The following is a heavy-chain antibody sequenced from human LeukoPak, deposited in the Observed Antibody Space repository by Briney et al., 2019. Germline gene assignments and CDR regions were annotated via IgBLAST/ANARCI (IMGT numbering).Heavy chain of an antibody. CDR3: ATVKYDYGDPVGWFDP. D-gene: IGHD4-17*01. J-gene: IGHJ5*02. CDR2: MSAGGSVI. CDR1: GFTFSNYE. Sequence: GGSLRLSCAASGFTFSNYEMNWVRQAPGTGLDLVSYMSAGGSVIYYADSVKGRFSISRDNAKNSLYLLMTSLRADDTAVYYCATVKYDYGDPVGWFDPWGQGTLVTVSS. V-gene: IGHV3-48*03.